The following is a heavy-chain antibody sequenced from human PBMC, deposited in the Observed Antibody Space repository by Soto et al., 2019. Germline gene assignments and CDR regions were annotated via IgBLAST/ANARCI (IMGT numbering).Heavy chain of an antibody. Sequence: GGSLRLSCAASGFTVSLNYMSWVRQAPGKGLEWVSSIHSGGTTDYADSVKGRFTVSRDSSKNTLFLQMNSPRAEDTAVYYCAKGGYYAASWGQGALVTVSS. CDR1: GFTVSLNY. D-gene: IGHD3-3*01. CDR3: AKGGYYAAS. V-gene: IGHV3-53*01. J-gene: IGHJ5*02. CDR2: IHSGGTT.